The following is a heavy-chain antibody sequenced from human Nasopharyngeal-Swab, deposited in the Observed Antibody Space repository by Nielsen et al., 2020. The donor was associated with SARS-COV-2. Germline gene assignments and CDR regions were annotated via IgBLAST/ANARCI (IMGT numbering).Heavy chain of an antibody. D-gene: IGHD1-26*01. Sequence: GGSLRLSCAASGFTFSSYWMHWVRQAPGKGLVWVSRINSDGSSTSYADSVKGRFTISRDNAKNTLYLQMNSLRAEDTAVYYCARARGGSYFGGFDYWGQGTLVTVSS. CDR2: INSDGSST. J-gene: IGHJ4*02. CDR1: GFTFSSYW. CDR3: ARARGGSYFGGFDY. V-gene: IGHV3-74*01.